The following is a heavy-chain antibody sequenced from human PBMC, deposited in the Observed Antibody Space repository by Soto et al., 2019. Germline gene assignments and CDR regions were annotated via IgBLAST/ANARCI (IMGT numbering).Heavy chain of an antibody. D-gene: IGHD6-19*01. CDR1: GFHFSAYW. V-gene: IGHV3-7*01. J-gene: IGHJ4*02. Sequence: EVQLVDSGGGLVQPGGSLRLSCVASGFHFSAYWMSWVRQAPGKGLEWVANIKEDGSDKYYVDSVKGRFTISRDNAQHSLYLQTTSLRAEDTAVYYCVSVSLAGSWGQGNLDTVPS. CDR2: IKEDGSDK. CDR3: VSVSLAGS.